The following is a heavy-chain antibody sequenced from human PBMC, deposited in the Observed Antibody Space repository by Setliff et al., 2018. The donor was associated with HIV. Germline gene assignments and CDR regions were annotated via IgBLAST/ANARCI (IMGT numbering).Heavy chain of an antibody. Sequence: HPGGSLRLSCIASGVGFSSYWMTWVRQTQGKGLEWVANINQGGSVKDYVDHVKGRFTISRDNAKNSVFLDMKSLRGEDSAVYYCARGIGWEVIGYFDYWGQGTVVTVSS. CDR1: GVGFSSYW. CDR3: ARGIGWEVIGYFDY. CDR2: INQGGSVK. D-gene: IGHD1-26*01. V-gene: IGHV3-7*01. J-gene: IGHJ4*02.